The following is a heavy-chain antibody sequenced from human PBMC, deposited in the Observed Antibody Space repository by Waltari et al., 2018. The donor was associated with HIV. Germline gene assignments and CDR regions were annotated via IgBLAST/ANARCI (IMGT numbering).Heavy chain of an antibody. J-gene: IGHJ6*02. V-gene: IGHV4-39*07. CDR2: IYYSGST. D-gene: IGHD3-3*01. Sequence: QLQLQESGPGLVKHSETLSLTCTVSGGSIRSISYSWGWIRQPPGKGLEWIGSIYYSGSTYYNPSLKSRVTISVDTSKNQFSLKLSSVTAADTAVYYCARDSHTIFGVVPLYYGMDVWGQGTTVTVSS. CDR1: GGSIRSISYS. CDR3: ARDSHTIFGVVPLYYGMDV.